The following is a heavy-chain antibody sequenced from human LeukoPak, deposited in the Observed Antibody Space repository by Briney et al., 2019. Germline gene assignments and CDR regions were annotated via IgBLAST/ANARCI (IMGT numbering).Heavy chain of an antibody. J-gene: IGHJ4*02. D-gene: IGHD3-10*01. V-gene: IGHV3-48*03. CDR2: ISSSGSTI. Sequence: GGSLRLSCAASGFTFSSYEMNWVRQAPGKGLEWVSYISSSGSTIYYADSVKGRFTISRDNAKNSLYLQMNSLRAEDTAVYCCARARSYYYGSGLRGNYFDYWGQGTLVTVSS. CDR1: GFTFSSYE. CDR3: ARARSYYYGSGLRGNYFDY.